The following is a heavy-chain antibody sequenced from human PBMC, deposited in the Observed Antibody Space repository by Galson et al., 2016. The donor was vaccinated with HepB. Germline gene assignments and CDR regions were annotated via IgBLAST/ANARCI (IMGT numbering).Heavy chain of an antibody. CDR1: GFTFNTYA. CDR2: ISGSGGTT. D-gene: IGHD2-15*01. Sequence: SLRLSCATSGFTFNTYAMNWVRQAPGKGLEWVSTISGSGGTTYYADSVKGRFTISRDNSENTLYLQMNSLRAEDTGVYYCAKDKVVAADYWGQGTLVTVSS. V-gene: IGHV3-23*01. CDR3: AKDKVVAADY. J-gene: IGHJ4*02.